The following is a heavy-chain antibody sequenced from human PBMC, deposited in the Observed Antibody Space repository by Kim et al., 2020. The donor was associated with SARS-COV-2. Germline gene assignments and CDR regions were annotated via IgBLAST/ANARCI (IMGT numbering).Heavy chain of an antibody. CDR3: ARDLGGFGELSTHYYYYYGMDV. Sequence: ASVKVSCKASGYTFTGYYMHWVRQAPGQGLEWMGWINPNSGGTNYAQKLQGRVTMTRDTSISTAYMELSRLRSDDTAVYYFARDLGGFGELSTHYYYYYGMDVWGQGTTVTVSS. CDR1: GYTFTGYY. D-gene: IGHD3-10*01. CDR2: INPNSGGT. V-gene: IGHV1-2*02. J-gene: IGHJ6*02.